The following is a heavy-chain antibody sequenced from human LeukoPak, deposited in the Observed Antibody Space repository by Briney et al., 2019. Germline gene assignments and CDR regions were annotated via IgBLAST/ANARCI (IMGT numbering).Heavy chain of an antibody. CDR3: ARFGEQLAPDFDY. V-gene: IGHV5-51*01. CDR2: IYPGDSDT. CDR1: GYSFTSYW. J-gene: IGHJ4*02. Sequence: GESLKISCKGSGYSFTSYWIGWVRQMPGKGLEWMGIIYPGDSDTRYSPSFQGQVTISADKSISTAYLQWSSLKASDTAMYYRARFGEQLAPDFDYWGQGTLVTVSS. D-gene: IGHD6-6*01.